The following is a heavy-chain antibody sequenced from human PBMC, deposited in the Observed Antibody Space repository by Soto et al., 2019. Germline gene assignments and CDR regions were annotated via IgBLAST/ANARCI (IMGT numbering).Heavy chain of an antibody. CDR3: ARGGGGSSLDY. J-gene: IGHJ4*02. CDR2: ISGGGTT. D-gene: IGHD2-2*01. CDR1: GLTVSSNY. V-gene: IGHV3-53*02. Sequence: EVQLVETGGGLIQPGGSLRLSCAASGLTVSSNYMSWVRQAPGKGLEWVSIISGGGTTYYAESVKGRFTISRDNSKNTLYLQRNSLRGEDTAVYYCARGGGGSSLDYWGQGTLVTVSS.